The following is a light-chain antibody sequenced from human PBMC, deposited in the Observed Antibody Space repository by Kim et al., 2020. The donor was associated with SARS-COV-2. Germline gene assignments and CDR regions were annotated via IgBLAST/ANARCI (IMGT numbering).Light chain of an antibody. J-gene: IGLJ1*01. Sequence: SVSPGQTASITCSGDKLGAKYACWYQQKPGQSPVVVIYQDSKRPSGIPERFSGSNSGNTATLTISGTQAMDEADYYCQAWDSSTAVFGTGTKVTVL. CDR3: QAWDSSTAV. V-gene: IGLV3-1*01. CDR2: QDS. CDR1: KLGAKY.